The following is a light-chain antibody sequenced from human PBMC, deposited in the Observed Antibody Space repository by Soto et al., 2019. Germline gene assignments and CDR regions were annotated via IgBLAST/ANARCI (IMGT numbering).Light chain of an antibody. CDR1: QSVSSY. CDR3: QQRSNWPPWT. CDR2: EAS. V-gene: IGKV3-11*01. Sequence: EIVLTQYPATLSLSPGERATLSCRASQSVSSYLAWYQQKPGQAPRLLIYEASNRATGIPARFSGSGSGTDFTLTISSLEPEDFAVYYCQQRSNWPPWTFGQGTKV. J-gene: IGKJ1*01.